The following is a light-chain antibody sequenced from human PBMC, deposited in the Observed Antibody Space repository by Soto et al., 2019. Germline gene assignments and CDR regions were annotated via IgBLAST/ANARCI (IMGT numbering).Light chain of an antibody. CDR3: QQYNSLWT. V-gene: IGKV1-5*03. J-gene: IGKJ1*01. CDR2: KAS. Sequence: DIQMTQSPSTLSASVGDRVTITCRASQSISSWLAWYPQKPGKAPKLLIYKASSLESGVPSRFSGSGSGTEFSLTISSLQPDDFATYYCQQYNSLWTFVQGTKVEIK. CDR1: QSISSW.